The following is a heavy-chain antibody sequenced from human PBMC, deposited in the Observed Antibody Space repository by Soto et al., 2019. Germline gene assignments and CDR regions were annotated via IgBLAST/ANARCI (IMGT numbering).Heavy chain of an antibody. D-gene: IGHD3-16*01. CDR3: VKFRGRAYHYYYMDV. Sequence: GGSLRLSCAASGLSFSTYGMTWVRQAPGKGLEWVSYGGSGGSTYYADSAKGRFTISRDNSKNTLYLQMNSLRAEDTAVYYCVKFRGRAYHYYYMDVWGNGTTVTVSS. CDR2: GGSGGST. J-gene: IGHJ6*03. CDR1: GLSFSTYG. V-gene: IGHV3-23*01.